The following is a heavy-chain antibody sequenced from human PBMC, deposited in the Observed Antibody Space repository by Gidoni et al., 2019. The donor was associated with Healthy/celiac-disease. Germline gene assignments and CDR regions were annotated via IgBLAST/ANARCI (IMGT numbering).Heavy chain of an antibody. D-gene: IGHD1-1*01. Sequence: QVQLVESGGGVVQPGRSLRRSCAASGFTFRSYGMHWVRQAPGKGLGWVAVIWYDGSNKYYADSVKGRFTISRDNSKNTLYLQMNSLRAEDTAVYYCARDHGGFGWNDLDYWGQGTLVTVSS. V-gene: IGHV3-33*01. J-gene: IGHJ4*02. CDR1: GFTFRSYG. CDR2: IWYDGSNK. CDR3: ARDHGGFGWNDLDY.